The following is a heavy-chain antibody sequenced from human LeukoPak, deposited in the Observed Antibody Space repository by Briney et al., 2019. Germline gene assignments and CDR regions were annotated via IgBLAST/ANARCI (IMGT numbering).Heavy chain of an antibody. CDR3: ARVGDYYYESSGYYDYYYGMDV. V-gene: IGHV3-7*01. CDR2: IKQDGSEK. D-gene: IGHD3-22*01. Sequence: GGSLRLSCAASGFTFSSYWMSWLRQAPGKGLEWVGNIKQDGSEKYYVDSVKGRFTISRDNAKNSLYLQMNSLRAEDTAVYYCARVGDYYYESSGYYDYYYGMDVWGQGTTVTVSS. CDR1: GFTFSSYW. J-gene: IGHJ6*02.